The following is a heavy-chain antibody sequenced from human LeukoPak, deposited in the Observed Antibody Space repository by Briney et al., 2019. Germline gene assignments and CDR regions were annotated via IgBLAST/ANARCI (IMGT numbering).Heavy chain of an antibody. CDR1: GGSISSYY. J-gene: IGHJ4*02. D-gene: IGHD3-22*01. CDR3: ARLYLYYDSSGYLYYFDY. Sequence: PSETLSLTCTVSGGSISSYYWSWIRQPAGKGVEWIGRIYTSGSTNYNPSLKSRVTMSVDTSKNQFSPKLSSVTAADTAVYYCARLYLYYDSSGYLYYFDYWGQGTLVTVSS. CDR2: IYTSGST. V-gene: IGHV4-4*07.